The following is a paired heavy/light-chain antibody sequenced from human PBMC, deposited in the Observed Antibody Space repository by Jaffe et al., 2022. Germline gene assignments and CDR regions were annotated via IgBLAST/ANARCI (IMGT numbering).Heavy chain of an antibody. CDR2: IIPIFGTA. CDR3: ARDWAYYYGSGGPLNWFDP. V-gene: IGHV1-69*01. Sequence: QVQLVQSGAEVKKPGSSVKVSCKASGGTFSSYAISWVRQAPGQGLEWMGGIIPIFGTANYAQKFQGRVTITADESTSTAYMELSSLRSEDTAVYYCARDWAYYYGSGGPLNWFDPWGQGTLVTVSS. D-gene: IGHD3-10*01. J-gene: IGHJ5*02. CDR1: GGTFSSYA.
Light chain of an antibody. J-gene: IGLJ2*01. Sequence: SYVLTQPPSVSVAPGQTARITCGGNNIGSKSVHWYQQKPGQAPVLVVYDDSDRPSGIPERFSGSNSGNTATLTISRVEAGDEADYYCQVWDSSSDHFVVFGGGTKLTVL. CDR2: DDS. CDR1: NIGSKS. V-gene: IGLV3-21*02. CDR3: QVWDSSSDHFVV.